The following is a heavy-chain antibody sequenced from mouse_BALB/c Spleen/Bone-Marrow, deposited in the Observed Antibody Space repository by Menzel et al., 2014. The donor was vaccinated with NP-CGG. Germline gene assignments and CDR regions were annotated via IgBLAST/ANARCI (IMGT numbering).Heavy chain of an antibody. CDR3: TRGDCGWYVDV. J-gene: IGHJ1*01. D-gene: IGHD2-13*01. CDR1: GYTFTSYW. Sequence: QVQLQQSGAELAKPGASVKMSCRASGYTFTSYWMHWVKQRPGQGLVWIGVIDPSDSYTSYNQKFKGQATLTVDTSSRTAYMQHSSRTSEDSASGYSTRGDCGWYVDVWGARTTVTVSS. V-gene: IGHV1S127*01. CDR2: IDPSDSYT.